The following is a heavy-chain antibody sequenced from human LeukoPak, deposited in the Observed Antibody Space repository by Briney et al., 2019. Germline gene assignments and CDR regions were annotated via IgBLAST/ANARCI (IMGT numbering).Heavy chain of an antibody. CDR2: ISSSSSYSSYT. Sequence: GGSLRLSCAASGFTFSSYSMNWVRQAPGKGLEGVSSISSSSSYSSYTYYADSVKGRFTISRDNAKNSLYLQMDSLRAEDTAVYYCAKPRTNDYGGNFDCWGQGTLVTVSS. CDR3: AKPRTNDYGGNFDC. D-gene: IGHD4-23*01. V-gene: IGHV3-21*06. CDR1: GFTFSSYS. J-gene: IGHJ4*02.